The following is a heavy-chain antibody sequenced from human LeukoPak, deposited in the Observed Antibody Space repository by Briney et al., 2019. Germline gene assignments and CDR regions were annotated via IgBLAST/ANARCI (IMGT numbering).Heavy chain of an antibody. Sequence: GGSVRLSCAASGFTFSSYGMTWVRQAPGKGLEWVSYISSSSSTIYYADSVKGRFTISRDNAKNSLYLQLNSLRAEDTAVYYCARSLVVGGTYPYHWGQGTLVTVSS. D-gene: IGHD1-26*01. J-gene: IGHJ5*02. CDR3: ARSLVVGGTYPYH. CDR2: ISSSSSTI. CDR1: GFTFSSYG. V-gene: IGHV3-48*01.